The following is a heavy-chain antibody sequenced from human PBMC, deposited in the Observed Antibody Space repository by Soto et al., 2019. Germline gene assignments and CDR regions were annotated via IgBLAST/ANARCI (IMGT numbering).Heavy chain of an antibody. CDR2: IIPIFGTA. CDR1: GGTFSSYT. V-gene: IGHV1-69*12. Sequence: QVQLVQSGAEVKKPGSSVTVSCKASGGTFSSYTISWVRQAPGQGLEWMGGIIPIFGTANYAQKFQGRVTITEDEYTSTAYMELSRLRSEDTAVYYCARGNHRWLQLWYFDLWGRGTLVTVSS. D-gene: IGHD5-12*01. CDR3: ARGNHRWLQLWYFDL. J-gene: IGHJ2*01.